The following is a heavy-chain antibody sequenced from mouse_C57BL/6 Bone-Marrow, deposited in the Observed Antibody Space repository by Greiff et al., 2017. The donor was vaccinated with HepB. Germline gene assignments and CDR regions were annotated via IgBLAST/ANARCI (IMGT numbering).Heavy chain of an antibody. D-gene: IGHD1-1*01. CDR3: ASPSYCYGSRWFAY. CDR1: GFTFSSYG. J-gene: IGHJ3*01. V-gene: IGHV5-6*01. Sequence: EVQGVESGGDLVKPGGSLKLSCAASGFTFSSYGMSWVRQTPDKRLEWVATISSGGSYTYYPDSVKGRFTISRDNAKNTLYLQMSSLKSEDTAMYYCASPSYCYGSRWFAYWGQGTLVTVSA. CDR2: ISSGGSYT.